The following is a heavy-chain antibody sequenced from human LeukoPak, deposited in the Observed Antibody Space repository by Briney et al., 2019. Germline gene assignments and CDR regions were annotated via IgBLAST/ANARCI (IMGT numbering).Heavy chain of an antibody. D-gene: IGHD4-17*01. CDR1: GFIFRSHW. Sequence: GGSLRLSCAASGFIFRSHWMTWVRQAPGRGLEWVAHIRQDGNEKHYVDSVEGRFTLSSDDAKNSLYLQMNGLRVDDTAVYYCARGPNYGVRVDYLDYWGQGTLVTVSS. V-gene: IGHV3-7*01. CDR2: IRQDGNEK. CDR3: ARGPNYGVRVDYLDY. J-gene: IGHJ4*02.